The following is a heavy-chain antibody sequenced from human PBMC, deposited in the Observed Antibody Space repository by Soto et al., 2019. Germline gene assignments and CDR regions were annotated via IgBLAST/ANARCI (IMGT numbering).Heavy chain of an antibody. CDR1: GFTFSSYG. CDR3: AKASAPYYDSSAYYGAFDI. J-gene: IGHJ3*02. CDR2: ISYDGSNK. V-gene: IGHV3-30*18. Sequence: QVQLVESGGGVVQPGRSLRLSCAASGFTFSSYGMHWVRQAPGKGLEWVAVISYDGSNKYYADSVKGRFTISRDNSKNTLYLQMNSLRAEDTAVYYCAKASAPYYDSSAYYGAFDIWGQGTMVTVSS. D-gene: IGHD3-22*01.